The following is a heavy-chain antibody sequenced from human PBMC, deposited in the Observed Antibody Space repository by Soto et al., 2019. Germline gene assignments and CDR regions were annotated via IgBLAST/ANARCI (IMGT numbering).Heavy chain of an antibody. CDR1: GGSISSGGYY. Sequence: SETLSLTCTVSGGSISSGGYYWSWIRQHPGKGLEWIGYIYYSGSTYYNPSLKSRVTISVDTSKNQFSLKLSSVTAADTAVYYCARDGGYDLNYYYSVMDVWGQGTTVTVSS. CDR3: ARDGGYDLNYYYSVMDV. V-gene: IGHV4-31*03. D-gene: IGHD5-12*01. CDR2: IYYSGST. J-gene: IGHJ6*02.